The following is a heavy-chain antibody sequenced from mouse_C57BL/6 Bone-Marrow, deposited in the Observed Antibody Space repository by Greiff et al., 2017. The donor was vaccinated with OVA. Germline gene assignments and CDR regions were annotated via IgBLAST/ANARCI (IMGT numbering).Heavy chain of an antibody. J-gene: IGHJ4*01. CDR3: DRRSNFYAMDY. D-gene: IGHD2-5*01. CDR1: GFTFSDYG. Sequence: EVKLMESGGGLVKPGGSLKLSCAASGFTFSDYGMHWVRQAPEKGLEWVAYISSGSSTIYYADTVKGRFTISRDNAKNTLFLQMTSLRSEDTAMYYCDRRSNFYAMDYWGQGTSVTVSS. V-gene: IGHV5-17*01. CDR2: ISSGSSTI.